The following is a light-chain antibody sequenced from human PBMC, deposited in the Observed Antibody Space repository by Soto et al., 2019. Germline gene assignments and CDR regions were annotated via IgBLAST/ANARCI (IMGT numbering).Light chain of an antibody. Sequence: ELVLTQSPGTLSLSPGESATLSCRARPSVSSTYLAWYQQRPGQAPRLLIYSSSSRASGIPDRFSGRGSGTDFTLTISRLEPEDFAVYFCQLYRTSPPTWTFGQGTKVDI. CDR2: SSS. CDR1: PSVSSTY. CDR3: QLYRTSPPTWT. V-gene: IGKV3-20*01. J-gene: IGKJ1*01.